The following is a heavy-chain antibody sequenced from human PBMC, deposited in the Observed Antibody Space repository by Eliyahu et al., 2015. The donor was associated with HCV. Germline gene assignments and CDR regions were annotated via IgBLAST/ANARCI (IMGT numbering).Heavy chain of an antibody. J-gene: IGHJ6*02. D-gene: IGHD2-21*01. CDR3: AILLGRQEDFGMDV. CDR2: VNDSGTT. CDR1: GXSFRGYY. Sequence: QVQLQQWGAGLLKPSETLSLXCAVYGXSFRGYYWSWXRXAPGXGLEWIGXVNDSGTTDYNASLKGRVTISADTSKKQFSLRVRSVTAADTAVYYCAILLGRQEDFGMDVWGQGTTVTVSS. V-gene: IGHV4-34*01.